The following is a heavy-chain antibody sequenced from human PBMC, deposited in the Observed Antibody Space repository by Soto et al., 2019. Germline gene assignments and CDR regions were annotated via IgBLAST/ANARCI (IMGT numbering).Heavy chain of an antibody. Sequence: GGSLRLSCAASGFTFSNAWMSWVRQAPGKGLEWVGRIKSKTDGGTTDYAAPVKGRFTISRDDSKNTLYLQMNSLKTEDTAVYYCTTDYYDSSGSYYGMDVWGQGTSVPVSS. CDR3: TTDYYDSSGSYYGMDV. CDR2: IKSKTDGGTT. J-gene: IGHJ6*02. V-gene: IGHV3-15*01. CDR1: GFTFSNAW. D-gene: IGHD3-22*01.